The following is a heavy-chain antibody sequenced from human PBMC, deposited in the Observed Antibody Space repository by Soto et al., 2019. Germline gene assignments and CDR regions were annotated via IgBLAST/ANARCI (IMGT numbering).Heavy chain of an antibody. CDR1: GYTFTRYY. CDR2: INPNSGGT. V-gene: IGHV1-2*02. D-gene: IGHD3-22*01. CDR3: ARSSYYDSSGYYQHAYAFDI. J-gene: IGHJ3*02. Sequence: GGPVKVSCKASGYTFTRYYMHLWRQAPGQWLEWMVWINPNSGGTNYAQKFQGRVTMTRDTSISTAYMELSRLRSDDTAVYYCARSSYYDSSGYYQHAYAFDIWGQGTMVTVSS.